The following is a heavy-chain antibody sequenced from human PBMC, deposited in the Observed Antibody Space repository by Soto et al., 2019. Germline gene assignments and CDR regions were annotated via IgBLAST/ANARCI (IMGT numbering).Heavy chain of an antibody. D-gene: IGHD2-2*01. CDR3: AGDKTPRYCSSTSCYARYYYYYMDV. J-gene: IGHJ6*03. V-gene: IGHV1-8*01. CDR1: GYTFTSYD. Sequence: ASVKVSCKASGYTFTSYDINWVRQATGQGLEWMGWMNPNSGNTGYAQKFQGRVTMTRNTSISTAYMELSSLRSEDTAVYYCAGDKTPRYCSSTSCYARYYYYYMDVWGKGTTVTVSS. CDR2: MNPNSGNT.